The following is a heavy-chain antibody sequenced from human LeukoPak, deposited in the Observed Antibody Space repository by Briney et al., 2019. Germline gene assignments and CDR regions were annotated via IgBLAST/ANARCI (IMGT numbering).Heavy chain of an antibody. V-gene: IGHV3-23*01. Sequence: QAWGSLRLSCAASGFTFSSSAMRWVRQVPGKGLEGVSGISASGGSTYYADSVKGRFTISRDNSKNTLYLRMNSLRAEDTAVYYCAKGGATDIFDYWGQGTLVTVSS. CDR3: AKGGATDIFDY. J-gene: IGHJ4*02. CDR2: ISASGGST. D-gene: IGHD4/OR15-4a*01. CDR1: GFTFSSSA.